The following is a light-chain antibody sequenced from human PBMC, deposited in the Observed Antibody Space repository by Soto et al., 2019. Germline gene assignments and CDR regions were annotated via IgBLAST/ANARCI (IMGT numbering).Light chain of an antibody. CDR1: QSVAGSY. CDR3: QQYGSSPPKT. Sequence: EMVLTQSPGTLSLSPGERATLSCRASQSVAGSYLAWYQQKPGQAPRLLIYGASSRATGIPDRFSGSGSGTDFTLTISRLEPEDFAVYYCQQYGSSPPKTFGKGTKVDIK. V-gene: IGKV3-20*01. J-gene: IGKJ1*01. CDR2: GAS.